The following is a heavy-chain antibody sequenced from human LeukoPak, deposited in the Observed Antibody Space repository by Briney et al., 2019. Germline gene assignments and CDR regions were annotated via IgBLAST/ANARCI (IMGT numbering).Heavy chain of an antibody. CDR3: AKDQGEPELEDDAFDI. Sequence: PGGSLRLSCVASGFTFSSYAMSWVRQAPGKGLEWVSAISGSGGSTYYADSVKGRFTISRDNSKNTLYLQMNSLRAEDTAVYYCAKDQGEPELEDDAFDIWGQGTMVTVSS. CDR2: ISGSGGST. D-gene: IGHD1-14*01. CDR1: GFTFSSYA. V-gene: IGHV3-23*01. J-gene: IGHJ3*02.